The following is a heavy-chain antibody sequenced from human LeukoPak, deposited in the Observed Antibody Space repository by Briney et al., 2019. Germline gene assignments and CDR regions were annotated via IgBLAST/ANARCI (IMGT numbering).Heavy chain of an antibody. CDR1: GFTFSSYG. D-gene: IGHD2-2*01. Sequence: GRSLRLSCAASGFTFSSYGMHWVRQAPGKGLEWVAVIWYDGSSKYYADSVKGRFTISRDNSKNTLYLQMNSLRAEDTAVYYCARDVGVVPAAMDYYYYGMDVWGQGTTVTVSS. J-gene: IGHJ6*02. CDR2: IWYDGSSK. V-gene: IGHV3-33*01. CDR3: ARDVGVVPAAMDYYYYGMDV.